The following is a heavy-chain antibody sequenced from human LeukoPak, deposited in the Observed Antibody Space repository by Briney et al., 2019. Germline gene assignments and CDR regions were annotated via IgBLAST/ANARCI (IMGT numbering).Heavy chain of an antibody. CDR3: ATRKLGNDY. Sequence: SETLSLTCTVSGGSVSNYYWSWIRQSPGKGLEWIGYIYYTETSYNPSLKSRVTISADTSKNQFSLKLYSVTAADTAVYYCATRKLGNDYWGQGSLVTVSS. V-gene: IGHV4-59*02. CDR2: IYYTET. J-gene: IGHJ4*02. CDR1: GGSVSNYY. D-gene: IGHD7-27*01.